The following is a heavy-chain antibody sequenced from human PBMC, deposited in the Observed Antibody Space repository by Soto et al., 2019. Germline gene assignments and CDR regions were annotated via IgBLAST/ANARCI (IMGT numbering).Heavy chain of an antibody. J-gene: IGHJ5*02. V-gene: IGHV4-61*01. CDR2: IYYSGST. D-gene: IGHD1-7*01. Sequence: SEALSLTCTVSGGSVSSGDSYYWSWIRQPPGKGLEWIGYIYYSGSTKYSPTLKSRVTISLDTSKHQFSLRLRSVTAADTAVYYCAGDSHSPWNSVRGWFDPWGQGTLVTVSS. CDR1: GGSVSSGDSYY. CDR3: AGDSHSPWNSVRGWFDP.